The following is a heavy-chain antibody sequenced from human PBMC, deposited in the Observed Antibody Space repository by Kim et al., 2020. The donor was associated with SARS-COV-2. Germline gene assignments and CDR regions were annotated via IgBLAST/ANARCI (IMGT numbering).Heavy chain of an antibody. V-gene: IGHV1-3*01. D-gene: IGHD3-10*01. Sequence: KYSEKFQGRVTSTRATSASTAYMELSSLRSEDTALYYCARATGSGSYLLDFWGQGTLVTVSS. CDR3: ARATGSGSYLLDF. J-gene: IGHJ4*02.